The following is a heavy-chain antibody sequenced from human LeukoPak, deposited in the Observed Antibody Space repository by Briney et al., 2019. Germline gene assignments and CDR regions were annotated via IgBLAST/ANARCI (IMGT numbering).Heavy chain of an antibody. CDR2: INPNSGGT. J-gene: IGHJ6*03. Sequence: ASVKVSCKASGYTFTGYYMHWVRQAPGRGLEWMGWINPNSGGTNYAQKFQGRVTMTRDTSISTAYMELSRLRSGDTAVYYCARDLNYYYYYYMDVWGKGTTVTISS. V-gene: IGHV1-2*02. CDR3: ARDLNYYYYYYMDV. CDR1: GYTFTGYY.